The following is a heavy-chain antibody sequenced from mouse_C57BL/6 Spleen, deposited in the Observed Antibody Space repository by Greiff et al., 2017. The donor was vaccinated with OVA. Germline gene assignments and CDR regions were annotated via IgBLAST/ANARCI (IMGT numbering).Heavy chain of an antibody. J-gene: IGHJ3*01. V-gene: IGHV1-82*01. D-gene: IGHD2-4*01. CDR3: ARYDSWFAY. Sequence: QVQLKESGPELVKPGASVKISCKASGYAFSSSWMNWVKQRPGKGLEWIGRIYPGDGDTNYNGKFKGKATLTADKSSSTAYMQLSSLTSEDSAVYFCARYDSWFAYWGQGTLVTVSA. CDR2: IYPGDGDT. CDR1: GYAFSSSW.